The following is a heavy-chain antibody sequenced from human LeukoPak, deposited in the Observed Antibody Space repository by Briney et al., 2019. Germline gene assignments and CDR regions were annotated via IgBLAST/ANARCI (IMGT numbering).Heavy chain of an antibody. Sequence: GGSLRLSCGASGFTVSTNYMSWVRQAPGKGLEWVSIIYSGGSTYYADSVKGRFTISRDNSKNTLYLQMNSLRVEDTAVYYCVRDFVSSSWMGYWGQGTLVTVSS. CDR2: IYSGGST. V-gene: IGHV3-66*01. D-gene: IGHD6-13*01. CDR1: GFTVSTNY. J-gene: IGHJ4*02. CDR3: VRDFVSSSWMGY.